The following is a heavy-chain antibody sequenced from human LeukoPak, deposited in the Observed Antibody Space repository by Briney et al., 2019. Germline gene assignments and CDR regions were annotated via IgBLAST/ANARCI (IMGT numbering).Heavy chain of an antibody. J-gene: IGHJ4*02. D-gene: IGHD4-17*01. CDR2: INHSGST. Sequence: SETLSLTCAVYGGSFSGYFWSWIRQPPGKGLEWIGEINHSGSTNYNPSLKSRVTISVDTSKNQFSLELSSVTAADTAVYYCARHLRSGAVDYWGQGTLVTVSS. CDR3: ARHLRSGAVDY. V-gene: IGHV4-34*01. CDR1: GGSFSGYF.